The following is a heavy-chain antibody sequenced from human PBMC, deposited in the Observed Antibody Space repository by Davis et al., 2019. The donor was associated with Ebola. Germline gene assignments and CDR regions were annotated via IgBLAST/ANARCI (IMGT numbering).Heavy chain of an antibody. Sequence: SETLSLTCTVSGGSISSHYWSWIRQSPGKGLEWIGYIHYSGSTNSNPSLKSRVTMSVDTSKNQFSLKLSSVTAADTAVYYCARYGDYGDDAFDIWGQGTMVTVSS. D-gene: IGHD4-17*01. V-gene: IGHV4-59*08. CDR3: ARYGDYGDDAFDI. J-gene: IGHJ3*02. CDR2: IHYSGST. CDR1: GGSISSHY.